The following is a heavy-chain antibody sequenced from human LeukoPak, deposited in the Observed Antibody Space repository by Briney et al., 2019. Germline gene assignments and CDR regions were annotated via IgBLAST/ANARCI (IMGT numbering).Heavy chain of an antibody. V-gene: IGHV3-23*01. Sequence: PGVSLRLSCAASGFTFSSYAMSWVRQAPGKGLEWVSAISGSGGSTYYADSVKGRFTISRDNSKNTLYLQMNSLRAEDTAVCYCAKDAESDDYGDSWGQGTLVTVSS. J-gene: IGHJ4*02. CDR2: ISGSGGST. CDR1: GFTFSSYA. CDR3: AKDAESDDYGDS.